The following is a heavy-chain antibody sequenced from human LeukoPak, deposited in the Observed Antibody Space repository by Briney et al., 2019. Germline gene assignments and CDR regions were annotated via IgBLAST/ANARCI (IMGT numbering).Heavy chain of an antibody. CDR3: AKDARAIAAADYWFDP. CDR1: GFTFSSYA. D-gene: IGHD6-13*01. J-gene: IGHJ5*02. CDR2: ISGSGGST. V-gene: IGHV3-23*01. Sequence: PGGSLRLSCAASGFTFSSYAMSWVRQAPGKGLEWVSAISGSGGSTYYADSVKGRFTISRDNSKNTLYLQMNSLRAEDTAVYYCAKDARAIAAADYWFDPSGQGTLVTVSS.